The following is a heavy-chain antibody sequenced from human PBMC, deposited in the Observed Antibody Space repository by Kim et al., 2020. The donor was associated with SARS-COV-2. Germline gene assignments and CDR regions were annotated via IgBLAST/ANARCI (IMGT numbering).Heavy chain of an antibody. D-gene: IGHD3-22*01. CDR2: IKQDGSEK. Sequence: GGSLRLSCAASGFTFSSYWMSWVRKAPGKGLEWVANIKQDGSEKYYVDSVKGRFTISRDNAKNSLYLQMNSLRAEDTAVYYCARDVRYDSSGYYDSFRDYWGQGTLVTVSS. CDR3: ARDVRYDSSGYYDSFRDY. J-gene: IGHJ4*02. CDR1: GFTFSSYW. V-gene: IGHV3-7*01.